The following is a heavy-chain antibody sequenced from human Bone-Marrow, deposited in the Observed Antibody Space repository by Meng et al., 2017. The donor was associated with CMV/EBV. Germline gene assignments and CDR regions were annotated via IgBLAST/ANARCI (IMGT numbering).Heavy chain of an antibody. Sequence: GGSLRLSCAASGFTFNNYNMNWVRQAPGKGLEWVSSIDSRSTYIYYIDSVKGRFTISRDNAEDSLYLQMNSLTAEDTAVYYCARDWFGELYWFDPWGQGTLVTVSS. D-gene: IGHD3-10*01. CDR1: GFTFNNYN. CDR3: ARDWFGELYWFDP. V-gene: IGHV3-21*04. CDR2: IDSRSTYI. J-gene: IGHJ5*02.